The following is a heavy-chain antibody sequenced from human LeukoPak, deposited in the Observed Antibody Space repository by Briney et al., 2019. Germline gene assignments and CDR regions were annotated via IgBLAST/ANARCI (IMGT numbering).Heavy chain of an antibody. Sequence: PGGSLRLSCAASGFSFSTYSMNWVRQAPGKGLEWVSSINSAGNYIYYTDSVKGRFTISRDNAKNSLYLQMNSLRVEDTAVYYCARGPDIVVAKYYFDYWAQGTLVTVSS. CDR1: GFSFSTYS. J-gene: IGHJ4*02. D-gene: IGHD2-2*01. V-gene: IGHV3-21*01. CDR3: ARGPDIVVAKYYFDY. CDR2: INSAGNYI.